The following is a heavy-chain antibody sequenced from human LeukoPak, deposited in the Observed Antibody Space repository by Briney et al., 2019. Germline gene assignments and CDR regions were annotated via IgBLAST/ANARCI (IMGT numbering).Heavy chain of an antibody. CDR2: INANSGGT. Sequence: ASVKVSCKASGYTFTGYYMHWVRQAPGQGVEWMGWINANSGGTNYAQKFQGRVTMTRDTSITTAYMELSRLRSDDTAVYYCARVPEGETASLHYFDYWGQGALVTVSS. J-gene: IGHJ4*02. V-gene: IGHV1-2*02. CDR1: GYTFTGYY. CDR3: ARVPEGETASLHYFDY. D-gene: IGHD2-21*02.